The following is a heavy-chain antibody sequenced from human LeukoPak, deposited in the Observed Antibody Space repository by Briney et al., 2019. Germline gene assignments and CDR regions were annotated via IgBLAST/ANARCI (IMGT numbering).Heavy chain of an antibody. V-gene: IGHV3-30*18. CDR3: AKRAMVRGVIINRRNYFDY. D-gene: IGHD3-10*01. CDR1: GFTFSSYG. CDR2: ISYDGSNK. Sequence: GALRLSCAASGFTFSSYGMHWVRQAPGKGLEWVAVISYDGSNKYYADSVKGRFTISRDNSKNTLYPQMNSLRAEDTAVYYCAKRAMVRGVIINRRNYFDYWGQGTLVTVSS. J-gene: IGHJ4*02.